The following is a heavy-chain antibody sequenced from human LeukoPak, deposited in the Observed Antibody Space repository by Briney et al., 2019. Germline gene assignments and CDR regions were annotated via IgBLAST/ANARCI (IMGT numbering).Heavy chain of an antibody. CDR2: ISSGSSTI. CDR1: GFTFSSYS. D-gene: IGHD3-3*01. Sequence: QTGGSLRLSCAASGFTFSSYSMNWVRQAPGKGLEWVSYISSGSSTIYYADSVKGRFTISRDNAKNSLYLQMNSLRAEDTAVYYCARTGVVGDYYYFMDVWGKGTTVTVSS. CDR3: ARTGVVGDYYYFMDV. J-gene: IGHJ6*03. V-gene: IGHV3-48*01.